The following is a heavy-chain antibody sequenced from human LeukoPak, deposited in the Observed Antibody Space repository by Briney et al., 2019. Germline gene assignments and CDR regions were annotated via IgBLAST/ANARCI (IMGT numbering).Heavy chain of an antibody. CDR3: ATYSITGAWAEYFLH. Sequence: SESLSLTCTVSGGSISDYYWSWVRQPAGKGLEWIGRIHISGTTYYNPSLKSRFTMSIDTSKNQFSLKLSSVTAADTAVYYCATYSITGAWAEYFLHWGQGTLVTVSS. V-gene: IGHV4-4*07. D-gene: IGHD2/OR15-2a*01. J-gene: IGHJ1*01. CDR1: GGSISDYY. CDR2: IHISGTT.